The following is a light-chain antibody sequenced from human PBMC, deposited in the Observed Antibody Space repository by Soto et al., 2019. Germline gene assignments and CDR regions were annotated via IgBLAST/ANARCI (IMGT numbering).Light chain of an antibody. V-gene: IGKV3-11*01. Sequence: EIVLTQSPATLSLSPGERATLSCRASQSVSRYLAWYQQKPGQGPRLLIYDTSNRATGIPARFSGSGSGTDFTLTISSLEPEDFAVYYCQQRSNWPPYTFGQGTKLEIK. CDR1: QSVSRY. CDR3: QQRSNWPPYT. J-gene: IGKJ2*01. CDR2: DTS.